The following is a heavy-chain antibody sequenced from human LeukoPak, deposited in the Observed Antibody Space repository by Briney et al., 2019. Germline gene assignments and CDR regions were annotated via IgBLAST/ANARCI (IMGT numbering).Heavy chain of an antibody. Sequence: GRCLRLSCAAAAFTFSSYSMNWVRQAPGRWLEWDSYIDTSSSTIYSADSVKGRFTISRDNAKNSLYLQMNSLRDEDTAVYYCARGYCSSSSCPRHHFDYWGQGTPVTVSS. CDR2: IDTSSSTI. J-gene: IGHJ4*02. CDR3: ARGYCSSSSCPRHHFDY. D-gene: IGHD2-2*01. V-gene: IGHV3-48*02. CDR1: AFTFSSYS.